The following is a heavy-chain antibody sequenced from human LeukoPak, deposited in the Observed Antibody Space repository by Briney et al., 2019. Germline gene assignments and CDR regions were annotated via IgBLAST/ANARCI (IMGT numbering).Heavy chain of an antibody. D-gene: IGHD5-24*01. J-gene: IGHJ3*02. CDR1: GFAFNIYS. CDR2: IKYDSSTI. CDR3: VRDGREGFDI. V-gene: IGHV3-48*04. Sequence: GSLRLSCVASGFAFNIYSMNWVRQAPGKGLEWVSYIKYDSSTIYYGDSVKGRFTISRDNVKNSLYLQVSSLRAEDTAVYYCVRDGREGFDIWGHGTLVIVSS.